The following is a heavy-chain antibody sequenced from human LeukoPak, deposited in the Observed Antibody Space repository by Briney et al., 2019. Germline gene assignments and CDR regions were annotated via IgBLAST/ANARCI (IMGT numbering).Heavy chain of an antibody. J-gene: IGHJ5*02. CDR1: GFSFRNYW. D-gene: IGHD2-15*01. V-gene: IGHV3-7*01. CDR2: TKPEGSGE. CDR3: ARDGGLHTNFDH. Sequence: GGSLRLSGAASGFSFRNYWMVWVRQAPGKGLEWGANTKPEGSGEDYADSVRGRFTASRDNANNLLYLQMNRLRADDTAVYSCARDGGLHTNFDHWGQGTLLTVSS.